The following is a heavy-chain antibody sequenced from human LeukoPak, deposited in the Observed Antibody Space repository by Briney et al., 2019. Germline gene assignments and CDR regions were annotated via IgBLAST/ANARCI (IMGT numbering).Heavy chain of an antibody. CDR3: ARNNGMDV. CDR2: ISGSGGST. J-gene: IGHJ6*02. V-gene: IGHV3-23*01. Sequence: GGSLRLSCAASGFTFSSYAMSWVRQAPGKGLEWVSAISGSGGSTYYADSVKGRFTISRDNAKNSLYLQMNSLRAEDTALYHCARNNGMDVWGQGTTVIVSS. CDR1: GFTFSSYA.